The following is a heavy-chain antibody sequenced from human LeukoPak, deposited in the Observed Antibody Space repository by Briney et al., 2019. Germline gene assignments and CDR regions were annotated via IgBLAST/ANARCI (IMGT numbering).Heavy chain of an antibody. V-gene: IGHV4-34*01. Sequence: PSETLSLTCAVYGGSFSGHYWSWIRQPPGKGLEWIGEINHSGSTNYNPSLKSRVTISVDTSKNQFPLKLSSVTAADTAVYYCARGGGIAAAGSFNWFDPWGQGTLVTVSS. CDR1: GGSFSGHY. D-gene: IGHD6-13*01. J-gene: IGHJ5*02. CDR2: INHSGST. CDR3: ARGGGIAAAGSFNWFDP.